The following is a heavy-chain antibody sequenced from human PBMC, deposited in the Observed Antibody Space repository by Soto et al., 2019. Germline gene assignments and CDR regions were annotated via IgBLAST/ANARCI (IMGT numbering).Heavy chain of an antibody. J-gene: IGHJ4*02. D-gene: IGHD3-16*02. V-gene: IGHV4-34*01. CDR3: ARGLYDYVWGSYRPRLYYFDY. CDR2: INHSGST. CDR1: GGSFSGYY. Sequence: SETLSLTCAVYGGSFSGYYWSWIRQPPGKGLEWIGEINHSGSTNYNPSLKSRVTISVDTSKNQFSPKLSSVTAADTAVYYCARGLYDYVWGSYRPRLYYFDYWGQGTLVTVSS.